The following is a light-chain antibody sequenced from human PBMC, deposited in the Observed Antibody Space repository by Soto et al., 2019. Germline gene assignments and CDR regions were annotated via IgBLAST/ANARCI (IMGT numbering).Light chain of an antibody. Sequence: EIVMTQSPATLAVSPGERATLSFSSSQSVSSNLAWYQQKPGQAPRLLIYGASTRATGIPARFSGSGSGTEFTLTISSLQSEDFAVYYRQQYNNWPPITFGQGTRLEIK. CDR3: QQYNNWPPIT. CDR2: GAS. V-gene: IGKV3-15*01. J-gene: IGKJ5*01. CDR1: QSVSSN.